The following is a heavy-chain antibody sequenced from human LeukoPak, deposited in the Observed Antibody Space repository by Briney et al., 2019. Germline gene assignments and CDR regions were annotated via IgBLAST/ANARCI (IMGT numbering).Heavy chain of an antibody. J-gene: IGHJ5*02. D-gene: IGHD2-2*01. CDR2: INHSGST. Sequence: PSETLSLTCAVYGGSFSGYYWSWIRQPPGKGLEWIGEINHSGSTNYNPSLKSRVTISVDTSKNQFSLKLSSVTPEDTAVYYCARRLTQYDCFDPWGQGILVTVSS. V-gene: IGHV4-34*01. CDR3: ARRLTQYDCFDP. CDR1: GGSFSGYY.